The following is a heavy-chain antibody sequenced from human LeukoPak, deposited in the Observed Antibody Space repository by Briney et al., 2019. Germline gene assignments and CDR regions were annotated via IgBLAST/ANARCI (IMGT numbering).Heavy chain of an antibody. CDR3: ASHYYDSSGYLYAFDI. J-gene: IGHJ3*02. CDR1: GFTFSSYS. CDR2: ISYDGSNK. D-gene: IGHD3-22*01. V-gene: IGHV3-30-3*01. Sequence: SGGSLRLSCAASGFTFSSYSMHWVRQAPGKGLEWVAVISYDGSNKYYADSVKGRFTISRDNSKNTLYLQMNSLRAEDTAVYYCASHYYDSSGYLYAFDIWGQGTMVTVSS.